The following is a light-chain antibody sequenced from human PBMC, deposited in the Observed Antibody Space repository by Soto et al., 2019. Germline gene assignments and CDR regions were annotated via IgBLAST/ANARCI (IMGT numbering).Light chain of an antibody. CDR3: QHSYSTPLLT. CDR2: AAS. Sequence: DIQMTQSTSSLSAAVGDSVTINGRESQSISSYLNWSQQKPGKATKLLIYAASSLQSGVESRFSGSGSGTEVKLIKRSLQTKDFTTYNCQHSYSTPLLTFSGATTVEIK. CDR1: QSISSY. V-gene: IGKV1-39*01. J-gene: IGKJ4*01.